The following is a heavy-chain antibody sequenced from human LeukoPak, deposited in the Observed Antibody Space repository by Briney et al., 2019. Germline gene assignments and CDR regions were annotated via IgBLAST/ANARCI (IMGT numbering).Heavy chain of an antibody. Sequence: PSETLSLTCAVYGESLNSYYWSWIRQPPGKGLEWIGEIYESGSTEYNPSLKSRVTISMVPSKQQFSLSLTSETAADTAVYYCARGAWATRLGSWGLGTPVIVSS. V-gene: IGHV4-34*01. CDR2: IYESGST. J-gene: IGHJ4*02. CDR1: GESLNSYY. CDR3: ARGAWATRLGS. D-gene: IGHD2-15*01.